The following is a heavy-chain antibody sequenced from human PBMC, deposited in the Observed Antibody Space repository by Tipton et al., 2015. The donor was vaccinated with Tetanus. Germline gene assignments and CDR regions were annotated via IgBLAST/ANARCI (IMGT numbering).Heavy chain of an antibody. CDR2: ISHSGRT. D-gene: IGHD3-3*01. V-gene: IGHV4-30-2*01. CDR3: ARANNDFPKKGPFDS. J-gene: IGHJ4*02. CDR1: GGSVSNGGYS. Sequence: TLSLTCAVSGGSVSNGGYSWSWIRQPPGKGLECIGYISHSGRTYYNPSLNSRVTISLDRSKNQFSLKLTSVTAADTAVYYCARANNDFPKKGPFDSWGQGSLVIVSS.